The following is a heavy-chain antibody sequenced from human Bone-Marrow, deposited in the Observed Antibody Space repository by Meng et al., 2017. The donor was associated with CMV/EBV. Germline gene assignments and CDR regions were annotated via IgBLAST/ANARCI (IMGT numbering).Heavy chain of an antibody. CDR1: GGSISSGGFY. CDR2: INHSGST. V-gene: IGHV4-39*07. CDR3: ARTPNYYYYYGMDF. Sequence: SETLSLTCTVSGGSISSGGFYWSWIRQHPGKGLEWIGEINHSGSTNYNPSLKSRVTISVDTSKNQFSLKLSSVTAADTAVYYCARTPNYYYYYGMDFWGQGTTVTVSS. J-gene: IGHJ6*02. D-gene: IGHD2-15*01.